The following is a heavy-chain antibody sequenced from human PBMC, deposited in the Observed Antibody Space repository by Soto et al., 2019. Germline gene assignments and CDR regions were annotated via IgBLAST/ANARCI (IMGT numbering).Heavy chain of an antibody. J-gene: IGHJ4*02. D-gene: IGHD6-19*01. CDR1: GFAFSSYG. CDR2: ISYDGGSQ. Sequence: QVQLVESGGGVVQPGRSLRLSCAASGFAFSSYGMHWVRQAPGKGLEWMAVISYDGGSQYYADSVKGRFTISRDNSKNTLYLQMNSLRAEDTAVYYCARDAKWLAFFDCWGQGTLVTVSS. CDR3: ARDAKWLAFFDC. V-gene: IGHV3-30*03.